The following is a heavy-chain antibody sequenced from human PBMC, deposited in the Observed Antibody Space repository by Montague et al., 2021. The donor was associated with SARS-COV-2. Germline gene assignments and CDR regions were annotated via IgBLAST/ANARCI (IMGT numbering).Heavy chain of an antibody. CDR2: IYYSGST. D-gene: IGHD6-13*01. V-gene: IGHV4-31*03. J-gene: IGHJ5*02. Sequence: TLSLTCTVSGGSISSGGYYWSWIRQHPGKGLEWIGYIYYSGSTYYNPSLKSRVTISVDTSKNQFSLKLSSVTAADTAVYYCARGGYSSSWYGRRNWFDPWGQGTPVTVSS. CDR3: ARGGYSSSWYGRRNWFDP. CDR1: GGSISSGGYY.